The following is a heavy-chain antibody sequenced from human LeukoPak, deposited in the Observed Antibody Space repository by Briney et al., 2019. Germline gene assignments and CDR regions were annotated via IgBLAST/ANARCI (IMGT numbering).Heavy chain of an antibody. Sequence: ASVKVSCKASGYTFTGYYMHWVRQPPGQGLEGMGWVNPNSGGTNYAQKFQGRVTMTRDTSISTAYLELSRLRSDDTAVYYCARDPGYYDSSGYYVDYWGQGTLVTVSS. V-gene: IGHV1-2*02. J-gene: IGHJ4*02. CDR3: ARDPGYYDSSGYYVDY. D-gene: IGHD3-22*01. CDR2: VNPNSGGT. CDR1: GYTFTGYY.